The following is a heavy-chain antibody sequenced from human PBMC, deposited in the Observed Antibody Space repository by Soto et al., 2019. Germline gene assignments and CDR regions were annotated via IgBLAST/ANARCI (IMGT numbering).Heavy chain of an antibody. CDR1: GDSISTTNW. D-gene: IGHD3-22*01. Sequence: PSETPSLTCAVSGDSISTTNWWSWVRQPPGKGLECIGEVYHSGTTNYNQSLKSRVTISVDKSKTQFSLNLRSVTAADTAVYYCARLTDSTGYYVPFDFWGPGILVTVSS. J-gene: IGHJ4*02. CDR3: ARLTDSTGYYVPFDF. V-gene: IGHV4-4*02. CDR2: VYHSGTT.